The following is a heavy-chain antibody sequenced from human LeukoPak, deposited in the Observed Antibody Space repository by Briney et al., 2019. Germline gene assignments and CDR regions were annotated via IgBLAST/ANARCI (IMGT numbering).Heavy chain of an antibody. CDR1: GGSISSSSYY. V-gene: IGHV4-39*01. J-gene: IGHJ4*02. CDR3: ARHSGSYPVAY. Sequence: PSETLSLTCTVSGGSISSSSYYWGWIRQPPGKGLEWIGSIYYSGSTYYKPSLKSRVTISVDTSKNQFSLKLSSVSAADTAVYYCARHSGSYPVAYWGQGTLVTVSS. CDR2: IYYSGST. D-gene: IGHD1-26*01.